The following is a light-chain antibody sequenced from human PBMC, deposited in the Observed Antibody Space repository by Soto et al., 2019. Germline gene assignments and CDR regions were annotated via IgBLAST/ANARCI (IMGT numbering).Light chain of an antibody. CDR1: QSINGIH. V-gene: IGKV3-20*01. CDR3: QQYGASPNT. J-gene: IGKJ2*01. Sequence: EIVLTQSPVTLAFSPLEGAALSCMADQSINGIHLAWYQQKPGQAPRLLIYGASSRATGIPDRFSGSGSGTDFTLTISRLEPEDFAVYYCQQYGASPNTFGQGTK. CDR2: GAS.